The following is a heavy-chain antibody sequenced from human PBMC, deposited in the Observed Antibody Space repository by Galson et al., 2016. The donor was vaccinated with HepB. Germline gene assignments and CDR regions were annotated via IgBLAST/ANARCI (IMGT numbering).Heavy chain of an antibody. CDR3: ARAEQWLVLLHY. CDR1: DYTFTTYG. J-gene: IGHJ4*02. V-gene: IGHV1-18*04. CDR2: ISGYNGNT. Sequence: SVKFSCKASDYTFTTYGISWVRQAPGQGLEWMGWISGYNGNTNYAHKFQGRVTLTTDTSTSTAYMALASLRSDDTAVYYCARAEQWLVLLHYWGQGTLVTVSS. D-gene: IGHD6-19*01.